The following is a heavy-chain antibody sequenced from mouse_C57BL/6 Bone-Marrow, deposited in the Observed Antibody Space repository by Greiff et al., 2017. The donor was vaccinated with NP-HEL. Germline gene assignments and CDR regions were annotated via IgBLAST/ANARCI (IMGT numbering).Heavy chain of an antibody. CDR2: IDPSDSYT. Sequence: QVQLQQPGAELVKPGASVKLSCKASGYTFTSYWMPWVQQRPGQGLEWIGEIDPSDSYTNYNQKFKGKATLTVDTSSSTAYMQLSSLTSEDSAVYYCARSDYWGQGTTLTVSS. J-gene: IGHJ2*01. CDR1: GYTFTSYW. V-gene: IGHV1-50*01. CDR3: ARSDY.